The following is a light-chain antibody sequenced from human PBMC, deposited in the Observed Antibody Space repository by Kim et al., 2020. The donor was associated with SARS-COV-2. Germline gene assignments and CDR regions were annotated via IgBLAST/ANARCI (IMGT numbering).Light chain of an antibody. CDR3: QQYGSSPPYT. J-gene: IGKJ2*01. CDR1: QSVSSSY. V-gene: IGKV3-20*01. Sequence: EIVLTQSPGTLSLSPGERATLSFRASQSVSSSYLAWYQQKPGQAPRLLIYGASSRATGIPDRFSGSGSGTDFTLTISRLEPEDFAVYYGQQYGSSPPYTFGQGTKLEI. CDR2: GAS.